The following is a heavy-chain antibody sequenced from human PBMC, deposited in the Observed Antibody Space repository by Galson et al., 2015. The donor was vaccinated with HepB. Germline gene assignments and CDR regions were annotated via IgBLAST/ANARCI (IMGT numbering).Heavy chain of an antibody. V-gene: IGHV1-18*01. CDR2: ISACNGNT. Sequence: SVKVSCKASGYTFTSYGISWVRQAPGQGLEWMGWISACNGNTNYAQKLQGRVTMTTDTSTSTAYMELRSLRSDDTAVYYCARRGDILTGYYLGTDYWGQGTLVTVSS. CDR3: ARRGDILTGYYLGTDY. J-gene: IGHJ4*02. CDR1: GYTFTSYG. D-gene: IGHD3-9*01.